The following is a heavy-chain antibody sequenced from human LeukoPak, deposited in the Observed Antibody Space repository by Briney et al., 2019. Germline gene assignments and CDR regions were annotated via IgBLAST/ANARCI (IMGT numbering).Heavy chain of an antibody. V-gene: IGHV3-15*01. Sequence: GGSLRLSCAASGFKFKDAWMSWVRQAPGKGLEWVGRIKSKTDGETTDYAAAVTGRFTIPRDDSKNSLYLQMNSLKTEDTAVYYCTTEPRDWGQGTMVTVST. CDR1: GFKFKDAW. J-gene: IGHJ3*01. CDR2: IKSKTDGETT. CDR3: TTEPRD.